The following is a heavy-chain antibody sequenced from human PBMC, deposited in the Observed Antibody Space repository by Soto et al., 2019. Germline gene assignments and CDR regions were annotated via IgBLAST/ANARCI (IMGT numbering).Heavy chain of an antibody. V-gene: IGHV4-59*01. CDR2: IHYSGST. J-gene: IGHJ6*02. Sequence: SETLTVSWTVSGGSISSFDCIWIRQPPGKGLEWNGYIHYSGSTNYNPSLKSRVAISVDTSKHPFSLKLSSVTAADTALYYCARDRCGEFDYGMDVWGQGTTVTVS. CDR3: ARDRCGEFDYGMDV. D-gene: IGHD3-10*01. CDR1: GGSISSFD.